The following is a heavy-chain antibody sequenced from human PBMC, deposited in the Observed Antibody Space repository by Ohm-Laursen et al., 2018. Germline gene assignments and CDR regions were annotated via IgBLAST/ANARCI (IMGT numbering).Heavy chain of an antibody. V-gene: IGHV3-11*01. Sequence: SLRLSCTASGFTFSDYYMSWIRQAPGKGLEWVSYISSSGSTIYYADSVKGRFTISRDNAKNSLYLQMNGLRAEDTALYYCARIESDSGGYWYFGMDVWGQGTTVTVSS. CDR2: ISSSGSTI. CDR3: ARIESDSGGYWYFGMDV. CDR1: GFTFSDYY. J-gene: IGHJ6*02. D-gene: IGHD3-22*01.